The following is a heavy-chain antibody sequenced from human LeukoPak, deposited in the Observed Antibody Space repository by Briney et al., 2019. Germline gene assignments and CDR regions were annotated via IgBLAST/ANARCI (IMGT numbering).Heavy chain of an antibody. D-gene: IGHD3-3*01. CDR1: GGSISSYY. CDR2: IYTSGST. V-gene: IGHV4-4*07. J-gene: IGHJ4*02. CDR3: ARETLTTFWSGGPRFDY. Sequence: SETLSLTCTVSGGSISSYYWSWIRQPAGKGLEWIGRIYTSGSTNYNPSLKSRVTISIDTSKNQFSLKLSSVTAADTAVYYCARETLTTFWSGGPRFDYWGQGTLVTVSS.